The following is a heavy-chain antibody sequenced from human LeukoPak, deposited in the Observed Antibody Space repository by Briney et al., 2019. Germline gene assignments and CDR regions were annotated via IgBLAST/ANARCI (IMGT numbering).Heavy chain of an antibody. J-gene: IGHJ3*02. Sequence: SETLPLTCTVSGGSISSAGYYWSWIRQHPGKGLEWIGYIYYSGSSFYNPSLKSRVTISVDSSKIQFSLVMSAVTAADTAVYYCARSHAASLDAFDIWGQGTLVTVSS. CDR1: GGSISSAGYY. D-gene: IGHD6-6*01. CDR3: ARSHAASLDAFDI. V-gene: IGHV4-31*03. CDR2: IYYSGSS.